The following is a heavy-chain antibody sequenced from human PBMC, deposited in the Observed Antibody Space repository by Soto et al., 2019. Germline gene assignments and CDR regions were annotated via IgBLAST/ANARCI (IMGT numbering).Heavy chain of an antibody. D-gene: IGHD3-3*01. CDR2: IGGSGGNT. CDR3: AKVPWTYYDFWRALDY. J-gene: IGHJ4*02. V-gene: IGHV3-23*01. Sequence: EVQLLESGGGLVQPGGSLRLSCAASGFTFSSYAMSWVRQAPGKGLELVSAIGGSGGNTYYADSVKGRSTISGDNSKNTLSLQMNSLRGEDTAVHYCAKVPWTYYDFWRALDYGSQGTVVTVSS. CDR1: GFTFSSYA.